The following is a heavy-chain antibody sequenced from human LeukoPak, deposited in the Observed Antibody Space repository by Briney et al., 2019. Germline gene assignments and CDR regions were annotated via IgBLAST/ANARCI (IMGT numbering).Heavy chain of an antibody. CDR3: ARPYYDFWSGYPENYFDY. CDR1: GFTFSSYS. V-gene: IGHV3-21*01. D-gene: IGHD3-3*01. CDR2: ISSSSSYI. J-gene: IGHJ4*02. Sequence: PGGSLRLSCEVSGFTFSSYSMNWVRQAPGKGLEWVSSISSSSSYIYYADSVKGRFTISRDNAKNSLYLQMNSLRAEDTAVYYCARPYYDFWSGYPENYFDYWGQGTLVTVSS.